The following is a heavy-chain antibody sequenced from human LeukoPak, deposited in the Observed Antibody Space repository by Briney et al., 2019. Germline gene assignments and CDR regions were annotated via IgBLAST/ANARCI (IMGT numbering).Heavy chain of an antibody. CDR1: VGSISTTTYY. CDR3: SFNLGSGSYAFDI. D-gene: IGHD3-10*01. CDR2: IYYGGNT. J-gene: IGHJ3*02. V-gene: IGHV4-39*07. Sequence: PSETLSLTCTVSVGSISTTTYYWGWIRQPPGKGLEWIGSIYYGGNTYYSPSLKSRVTISLDTSKHQFSLKLSSVTAADTAVYYCSFNLGSGSYAFDIWGQGTMVTVSS.